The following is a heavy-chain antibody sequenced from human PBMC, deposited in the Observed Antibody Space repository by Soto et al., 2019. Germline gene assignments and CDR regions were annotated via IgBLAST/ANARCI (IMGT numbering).Heavy chain of an antibody. V-gene: IGHV4-34*01. Sequence: SETLSLTCGVYGGSFRNYYWIWVRQPPGKGLEWIGEVNHSGEATYNPSLQSRITISLDTSNNQFSLKMTSVTAADTAMYFCTRAERHPRSWFDPWGECTQVTVSS. J-gene: IGHJ5*02. CDR3: TRAERHPRSWFDP. D-gene: IGHD6-25*01. CDR2: VNHSGEA. CDR1: GGSFRNYY.